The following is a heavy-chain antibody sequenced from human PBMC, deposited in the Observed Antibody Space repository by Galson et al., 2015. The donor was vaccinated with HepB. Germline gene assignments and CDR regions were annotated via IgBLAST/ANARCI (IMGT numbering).Heavy chain of an antibody. CDR2: IWYDGSNK. D-gene: IGHD1-14*01. V-gene: IGHV3-33*01. J-gene: IGHJ6*03. Sequence: SLRLSCAASGFTFSSYGMHWVRQAPGKGLEWVAVIWYDGSNKYYADSVKGRFTISRDNSKNTLYLQMNSLRAEDTAVYYCARAPTLGKYYYYYYMDVWGKGTTVTVSS. CDR3: ARAPTLGKYYYYYYMDV. CDR1: GFTFSSYG.